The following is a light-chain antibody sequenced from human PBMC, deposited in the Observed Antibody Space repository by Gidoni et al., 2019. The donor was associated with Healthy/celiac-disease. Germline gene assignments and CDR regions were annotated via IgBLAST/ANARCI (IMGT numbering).Light chain of an antibody. V-gene: IGLV1-44*01. Sequence: QSVLTQPPSASGTPGQGVTIFCSGSSSNIGSNTVNWYQHLPGTAPKLLIYSNNQRPSGVPDRFSGSKSGTSASLAISGLQSEDEADYYCAAWDDSLNGPVFGGGTKLTVL. CDR1: SSNIGSNT. J-gene: IGLJ3*02. CDR2: SNN. CDR3: AAWDDSLNGPV.